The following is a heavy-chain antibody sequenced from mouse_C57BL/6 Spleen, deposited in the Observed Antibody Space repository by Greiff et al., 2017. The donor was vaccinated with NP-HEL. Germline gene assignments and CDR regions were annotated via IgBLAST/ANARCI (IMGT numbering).Heavy chain of an antibody. Sequence: VQLQQSGAELVRPGASVTLSCKASGYTFTDYEMHWVKQTPVHGLEWIGAIDPETGGTAYNQKFKGKAILTADKSSSTAYMELRSLTSEDSAVYYCIGRDYDYDGGFAYWGQGTLVTVSA. J-gene: IGHJ3*01. CDR2: IDPETGGT. D-gene: IGHD2-4*01. V-gene: IGHV1-15*01. CDR1: GYTFTDYE. CDR3: IGRDYDYDGGFAY.